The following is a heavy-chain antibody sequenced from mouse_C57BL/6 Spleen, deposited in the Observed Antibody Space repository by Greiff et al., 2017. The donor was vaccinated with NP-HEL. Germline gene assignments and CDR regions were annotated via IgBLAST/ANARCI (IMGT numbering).Heavy chain of an antibody. D-gene: IGHD2-1*01. CDR3: AGLYFYDLDY. CDR2: IYPGDGDT. CDR1: GYAFSSSW. V-gene: IGHV1-82*01. J-gene: IGHJ4*01. Sequence: QVQLQQSGPELVKPGASVKISCKASGYAFSSSWMNWVKQRPGKGLEWIGRIYPGDGDTNYNGKFKGKATLTADKSSSTPYMQLSSLTSYESAVHFCAGLYFYDLDYWGKGPSVTVAS.